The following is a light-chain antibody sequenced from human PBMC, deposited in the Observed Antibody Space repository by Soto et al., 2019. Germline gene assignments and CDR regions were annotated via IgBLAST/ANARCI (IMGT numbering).Light chain of an antibody. Sequence: DIVLTQSPGTLSLSPGERATLSCRASQSISDNNLAWFQQKPGQAPRLLIYAASSRATGIPDRFSGSGSGTDFTLAFNRLEPEDVAMYYCQQDGSLPFTFGPGTQLA. CDR3: QQDGSLPFT. CDR2: AAS. J-gene: IGKJ3*01. V-gene: IGKV3-20*01. CDR1: QSISDNN.